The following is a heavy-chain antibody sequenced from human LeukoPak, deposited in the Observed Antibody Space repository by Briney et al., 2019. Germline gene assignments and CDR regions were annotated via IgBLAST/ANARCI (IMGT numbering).Heavy chain of an antibody. Sequence: GGSLRLSCVASGFTFSSHWVHWVRQVPGKGLVWVSCINGDGSSTNYADSVKGRFTISRDNAKNTLYLQMNSLRTEDTAVYYCASPETGGFFDYWGQGTLVTVAS. V-gene: IGHV3-74*01. D-gene: IGHD7-27*01. CDR1: GFTFSSHW. CDR2: INGDGSST. CDR3: ASPETGGFFDY. J-gene: IGHJ4*02.